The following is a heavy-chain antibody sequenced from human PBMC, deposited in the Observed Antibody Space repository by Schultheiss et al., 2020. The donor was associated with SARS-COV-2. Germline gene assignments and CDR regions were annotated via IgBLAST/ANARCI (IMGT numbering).Heavy chain of an antibody. V-gene: IGHV3-33*01. J-gene: IGHJ6*02. CDR3: AREVLNDDFWSTGGMDV. D-gene: IGHD3-3*01. CDR2: IWYDGSNK. CDR1: GFTFSSYG. Sequence: GSLRLSCAASGFTFSSYGMHWVRQAPGKGLEWVAVIWYDGSNKYYADSVKGRFTISRDNSKNTLYLQMNSLRAEDTAVYYCAREVLNDDFWSTGGMDVWGQGTTVTVSS.